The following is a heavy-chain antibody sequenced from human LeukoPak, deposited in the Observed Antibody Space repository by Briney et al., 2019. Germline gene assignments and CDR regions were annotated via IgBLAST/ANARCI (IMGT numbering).Heavy chain of an antibody. CDR2: INSDGSST. CDR1: GFTFSSYW. J-gene: IGHJ6*02. D-gene: IGHD3-3*01. CDR3: ARDAYYDFRSGYYTGHYYGMDV. V-gene: IGHV3-74*01. Sequence: PGGSLRLSCAASGFTFSSYWMHWVRQAPGKGLVWVSRINSDGSSTSYADSVKGRFTISRDNAKNTLYLQMNSLRAEDTAVYYCARDAYYDFRSGYYTGHYYGMDVWGQGTTVTVSS.